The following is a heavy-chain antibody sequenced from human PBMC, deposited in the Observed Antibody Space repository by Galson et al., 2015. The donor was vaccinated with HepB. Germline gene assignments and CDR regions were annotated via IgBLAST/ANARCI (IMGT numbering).Heavy chain of an antibody. CDR2: ISGSGGST. CDR3: AKVNSSGSQLWGQMMLFIGRQGAFDI. V-gene: IGHV3-23*01. J-gene: IGHJ3*02. Sequence: SLRLSCAASGFTFSSYAMSWVRQAPGKGLEWVSAISGSGGSTYYADSVKGRFTISRDNSKNTLYLQMNSLRAEDTAVYYCAKVNSSGSQLWGQMMLFIGRQGAFDIWGQGTMVTVSS. CDR1: GFTFSSYA. D-gene: IGHD3-22*01.